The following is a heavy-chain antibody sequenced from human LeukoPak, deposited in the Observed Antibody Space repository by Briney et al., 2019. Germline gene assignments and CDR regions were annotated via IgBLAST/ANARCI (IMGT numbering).Heavy chain of an antibody. CDR3: ARDSRQWLVRSGNWFDP. CDR1: GYTFTDYY. D-gene: IGHD6-19*01. J-gene: IGHJ5*02. V-gene: IGHV1-2*02. CDR2: INPNSGGT. Sequence: GASVKVSCKTSGYTFTDYYMHWVRQAPGQGLEWMGWINPNSGGTNYAQKFQGRVTMTRDTSISTAYMELSRLRSDDTAVYYCARDSRQWLVRSGNWFDPWGQGTLVTVSS.